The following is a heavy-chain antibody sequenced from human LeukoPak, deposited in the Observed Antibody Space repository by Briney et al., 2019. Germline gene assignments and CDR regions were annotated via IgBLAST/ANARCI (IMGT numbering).Heavy chain of an antibody. CDR3: ARRGGYYYYYMDV. CDR2: ISSSSSYI. Sequence: GGSLRLSCVASGFTFSSYSMNWVRQAPGKGLEWVSSISSSSSYIYYADSVKGRFTISRDNAKNSLYLQMNSLRAEDTAVYYCARRGGYYYYYMDVWGKGTTVTISS. J-gene: IGHJ6*03. CDR1: GFTFSSYS. D-gene: IGHD3-16*01. V-gene: IGHV3-21*01.